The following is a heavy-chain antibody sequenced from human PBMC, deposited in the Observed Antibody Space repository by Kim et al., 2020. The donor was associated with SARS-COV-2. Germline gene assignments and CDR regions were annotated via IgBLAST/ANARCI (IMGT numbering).Heavy chain of an antibody. CDR3: AKDLPHYY. CDR1: GFTFSSYG. V-gene: IGHV3-30*18. Sequence: GGSLRLSCAASGFTFSSYGMHWVRQAPGKGLEWVAIISYDGNNKFYADSVKGRFTISRDNSKNTLYLQMNSLRAEDTAVYYCAKDLPHYYWGQGTLVTVSS. CDR2: ISYDGNNK. J-gene: IGHJ4*02.